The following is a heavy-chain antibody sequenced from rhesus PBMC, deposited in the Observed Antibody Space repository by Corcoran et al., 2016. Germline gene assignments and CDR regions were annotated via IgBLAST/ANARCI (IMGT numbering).Heavy chain of an antibody. CDR2: SFWDDDD. Sequence: QVTLKESGPALVKPTQTLTLTCTLSGFPLTTNGMGVGWIRPPSGQALQWLALSFWDDDDWYSTSLKNRLSMSKDTSKNQVVLTMTNMDPLDTATYYCAREARWGGYHTPYYFHYWGQGVLVTVSS. D-gene: IGHD3-28*01. J-gene: IGHJ4*01. CDR1: GFPLTTNGMG. CDR3: AREARWGGYHTPYYFHY. V-gene: IGHV2-152*01.